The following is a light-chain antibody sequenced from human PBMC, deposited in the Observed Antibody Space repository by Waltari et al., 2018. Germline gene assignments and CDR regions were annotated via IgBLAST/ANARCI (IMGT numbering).Light chain of an antibody. CDR1: NSNIGAGYD. CDR3: QSYDSSLGGSV. J-gene: IGLJ2*01. CDR2: ATT. V-gene: IGLV1-40*01. Sequence: QSVLTQPPSVSGAPGQRVTISCTGTNSNIGAGYDVNWYQQLPGEAPKLLIYATTDRPSGFPDRFSGSKCGTAASLAITGLQAEDEADYYCQSYDSSLGGSVFGGGTKLTVL.